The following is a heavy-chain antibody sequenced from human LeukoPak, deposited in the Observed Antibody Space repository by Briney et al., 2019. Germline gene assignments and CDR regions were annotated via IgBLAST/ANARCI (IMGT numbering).Heavy chain of an antibody. V-gene: IGHV1-2*02. J-gene: IGHJ4*02. CDR1: GYTFTGYY. CDR3: ARGSLPFDY. CDR2: INPNSGGT. Sequence: GASVTVSFMASGYTFTGYYMHWVRQAPGQGLEWMGWINPNSGGTNYAQKFQGRVTMTSDTSISTAYMELSRLRSDDTAVYYCARGSLPFDYWGQGTLVTVSS. D-gene: IGHD2-15*01.